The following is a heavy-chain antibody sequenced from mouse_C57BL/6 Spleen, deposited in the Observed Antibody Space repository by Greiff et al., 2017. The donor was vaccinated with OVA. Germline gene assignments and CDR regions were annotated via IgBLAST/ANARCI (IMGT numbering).Heavy chain of an antibody. CDR1: GYAFSSSW. Sequence: VQLQQSGPELVKPGASVKISCKASGYAFSSSWMNWVKQRPGKGLEWIGRIYPGDGDTNYNGKFKGKATLTADKSSSTAYMQLSSLTSEDSAVYFCARGPYDRAYWGQGTLVTVSA. D-gene: IGHD2-12*01. CDR3: ARGPYDRAY. J-gene: IGHJ3*01. V-gene: IGHV1-82*01. CDR2: IYPGDGDT.